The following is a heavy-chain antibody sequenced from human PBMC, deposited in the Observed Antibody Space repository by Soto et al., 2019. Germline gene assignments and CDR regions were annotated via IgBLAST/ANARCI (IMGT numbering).Heavy chain of an antibody. Sequence: QGQLVESGGGVVQPGRSLRLSCAASGLAFKDYGMHWVRQAPGKGLEWVAGISVDGGWKKIYADSVKGRFTISRDDSQNTLYLQMSSLRPEDTAVYYCADDYVSGGHPFSEYFLRWGQGTVVTVSS. CDR3: ADDYVSGGHPFSEYFLR. D-gene: IGHD3-10*01. V-gene: IGHV3-30*18. CDR1: GLAFKDYG. CDR2: ISVDGGWKK. J-gene: IGHJ1*01.